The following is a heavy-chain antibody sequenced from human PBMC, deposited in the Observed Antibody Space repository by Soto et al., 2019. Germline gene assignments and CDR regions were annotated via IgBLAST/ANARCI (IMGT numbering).Heavy chain of an antibody. V-gene: IGHV1-46*01. J-gene: IGHJ6*02. Sequence: ASVKVSCKASGYTFTSYYKHWGRQAPGQGLEWMGIINPSGGSTSYAQKFQGRVTVTRDTSTSTVYMELSSLRSEDTAVYYCARVTAAGKDYYYYGMDVWGQGTTVSFSS. CDR2: INPSGGST. D-gene: IGHD6-13*01. CDR3: ARVTAAGKDYYYYGMDV. CDR1: GYTFTSYY.